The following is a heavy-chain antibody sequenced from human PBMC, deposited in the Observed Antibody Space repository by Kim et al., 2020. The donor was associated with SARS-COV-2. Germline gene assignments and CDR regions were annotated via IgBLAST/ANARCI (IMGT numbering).Heavy chain of an antibody. J-gene: IGHJ6*02. CDR1: GGSFSGYS. CDR3: ARGRAGVVPSPCLGLGPHYEYHTFDF. D-gene: IGHD2-15*01. Sequence: SETLSLTCAVYGGSFSGYSWTWIRQPPGRGLEWIGEIYHGGSTNYNPSLKSRLSLSVDTSKNQFSLILTSATAADTAVYYCARGRAGVVPSPCLGLGPHYEYHTFDFWGRGTTVTVSS. CDR2: IYHGGST. V-gene: IGHV4-34*01.